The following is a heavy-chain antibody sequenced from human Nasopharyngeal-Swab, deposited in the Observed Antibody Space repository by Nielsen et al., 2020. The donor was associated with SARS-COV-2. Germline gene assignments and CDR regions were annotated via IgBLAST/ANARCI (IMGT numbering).Heavy chain of an antibody. CDR3: VKGGRGGLFYYYYMDV. D-gene: IGHD3-10*01. J-gene: IGHJ6*03. V-gene: IGHV3-48*04. CDR1: GFTFSSYS. CDR2: ISSSSSTI. Sequence: GESLKISCAASGFTFSSYSMNWVRQAPGKGLEWVSYISSSSSTIYYADSVKGRFTISRDNSKNTLFLQMNSLRAEDTAVYYCVKGGRGGLFYYYYMDVWGKGTTVTVSS.